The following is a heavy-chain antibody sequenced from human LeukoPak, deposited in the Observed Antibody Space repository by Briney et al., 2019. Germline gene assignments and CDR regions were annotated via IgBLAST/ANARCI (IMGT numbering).Heavy chain of an antibody. V-gene: IGHV4-59*01. CDR2: IYYSGST. Sequence: PSETLSLTCTVSGGSISSYYWSWIRQPPGKGLEWIGYIYYSGSTTYNPSLKSRVSISVDTSKNQFSLRLSSVTAADTAVYYCARDKAGYNDYWAQGTLVTVS. CDR1: GGSISSYY. D-gene: IGHD5-24*01. J-gene: IGHJ4*02. CDR3: ARDKAGYNDY.